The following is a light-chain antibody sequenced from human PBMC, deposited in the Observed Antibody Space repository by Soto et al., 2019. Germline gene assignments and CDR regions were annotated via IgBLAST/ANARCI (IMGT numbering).Light chain of an antibody. CDR3: CSYAGSSTHVV. Sequence: QSVLTQPASVSGSPGQSITISCTGTSSDVGSYNLVSWYHQHPGKAPKLMIYEVSKRPSGVSNRFSGSKSGNTASLTISGLQAEDEADYYCCSYAGSSTHVVFGGGTKLTVL. CDR2: EVS. V-gene: IGLV2-23*02. CDR1: SSDVGSYNL. J-gene: IGLJ2*01.